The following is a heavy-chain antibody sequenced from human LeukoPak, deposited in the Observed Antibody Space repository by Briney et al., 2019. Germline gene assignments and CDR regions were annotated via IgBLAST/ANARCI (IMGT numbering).Heavy chain of an antibody. D-gene: IGHD2-8*01. CDR3: ARDSLGRLT. Sequence: SETLSLTCAVYGGSFSGYYWSWIRQPPGKGLEWIGEIYHSGSTNYNPSLKSRVTISVDTSKNQFSLKLSSVTAADTAVYYCARDSLGRLTWGQGTLVTVSS. J-gene: IGHJ5*02. V-gene: IGHV4-34*01. CDR2: IYHSGST. CDR1: GGSFSGYY.